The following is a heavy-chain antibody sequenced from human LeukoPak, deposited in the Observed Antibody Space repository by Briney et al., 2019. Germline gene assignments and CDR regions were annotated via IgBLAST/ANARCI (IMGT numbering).Heavy chain of an antibody. CDR1: GFTFSSYA. V-gene: IGHV3-30-3*01. Sequence: HPGRSLRLSCAASGFTFSSYAMHWVRQAPGKGLEWVAVISYDGSNKYYADSVKGRFTISRDNSKNTLYLQMNSLRAEDTAVYHCARGKGYSYGYWFDPWGQGTLVTVSS. CDR2: ISYDGSNK. CDR3: ARGKGYSYGYWFDP. J-gene: IGHJ5*02. D-gene: IGHD5-18*01.